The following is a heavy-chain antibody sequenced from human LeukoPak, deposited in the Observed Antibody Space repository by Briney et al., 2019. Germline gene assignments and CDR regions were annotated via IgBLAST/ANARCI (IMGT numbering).Heavy chain of an antibody. V-gene: IGHV1-24*01. CDR2: FDPEDGET. D-gene: IGHD6-19*01. Sequence: ASVKVSCKVSGYTLTELSMHWVRQAPGKGLEWMGGFDPEDGETIYAQKFQGRVTMTEDTSTDTAYMELSSLRSEDTAVYYCATSPYSSGWYAGDAFDIWGQGTMVTVSS. CDR3: ATSPYSSGWYAGDAFDI. J-gene: IGHJ3*02. CDR1: GYTLTELS.